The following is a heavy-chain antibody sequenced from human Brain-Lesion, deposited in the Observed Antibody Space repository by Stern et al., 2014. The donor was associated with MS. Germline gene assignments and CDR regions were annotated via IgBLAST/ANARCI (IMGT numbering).Heavy chain of an antibody. D-gene: IGHD5-18*01. V-gene: IGHV4-39*01. J-gene: IGHJ4*02. CDR2: VYYSGNT. CDR1: GDSLSSSTFY. CDR3: ARHQLGYGYAYLRY. Sequence: QLVQSGPGLVKPSDTLSLTCSVSGDSLSSSTFYWGWIRQPPGKGPEWIGSVYYSGNTYYHPSLKSRVTLSVATPKNQFPRGLPSVTAADTAVYYCARHQLGYGYAYLRYWGQGTLVTVSS.